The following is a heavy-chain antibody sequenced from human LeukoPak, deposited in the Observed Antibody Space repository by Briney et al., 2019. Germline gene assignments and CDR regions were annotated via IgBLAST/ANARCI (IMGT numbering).Heavy chain of an antibody. D-gene: IGHD6-19*01. Sequence: GASVKVSCKASGGTFSSYAISWVRQAPGQGLEWMGGIIPTFGTANYAQKFQGRVTITADESTSTAYMELSSLRSEDTAVYYCARDYHGGSSGWYSLGSAFDIWGQGTMVTVSS. CDR2: IIPTFGTA. CDR1: GGTFSSYA. CDR3: ARDYHGGSSGWYSLGSAFDI. V-gene: IGHV1-69*01. J-gene: IGHJ3*02.